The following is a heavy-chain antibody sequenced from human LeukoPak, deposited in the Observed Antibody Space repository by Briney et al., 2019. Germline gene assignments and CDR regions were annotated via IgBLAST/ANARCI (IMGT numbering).Heavy chain of an antibody. CDR3: ARSVYDSGGYYRVLDY. CDR2: IDSDGSTT. D-gene: IGHD3-22*01. CDR1: GFTFSSYW. Sequence: PGGSLRLSCAASGFTFSSYWMHWVRQAPGKGLVWVSRIDSDGSTTSYADSVKGRFTIPRDNAKNTLFLQMNSLRAEDTAAYYCARSVYDSGGYYRVLDYWGQGTLVTVSS. V-gene: IGHV3-74*01. J-gene: IGHJ4*02.